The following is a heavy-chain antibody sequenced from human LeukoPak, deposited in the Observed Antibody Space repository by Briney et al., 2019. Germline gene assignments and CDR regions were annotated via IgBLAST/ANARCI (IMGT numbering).Heavy chain of an antibody. J-gene: IGHJ3*02. V-gene: IGHV1-2*02. Sequence: APVKVSCKASGYTFTGYYMHWVRQAPGQGLEWMGWINPNSGGTNYAQKFQGRVTMTRDTSISTAYMELSRLRSDDTAVYYCARGPIAQGYCSSTSCYNDAFDIWGQGTMVTVSS. D-gene: IGHD2-2*02. CDR2: INPNSGGT. CDR1: GYTFTGYY. CDR3: ARGPIAQGYCSSTSCYNDAFDI.